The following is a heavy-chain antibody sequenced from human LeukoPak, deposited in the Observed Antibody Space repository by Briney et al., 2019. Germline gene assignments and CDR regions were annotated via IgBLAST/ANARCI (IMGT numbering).Heavy chain of an antibody. J-gene: IGHJ4*02. CDR3: ARESAVSSSFNSVYYFDY. V-gene: IGHV3-9*01. Sequence: PGGSLRLSCAASGFTFDDYAMHWVRQAPGKGLEWVSGISWNSGSIGYADSVKGRFTISRDNAKNSLYLQMNSLRAEDTAFYYCARESAVSSSFNSVYYFDYWGQGTLVTVSS. D-gene: IGHD6-6*01. CDR2: ISWNSGSI. CDR1: GFTFDDYA.